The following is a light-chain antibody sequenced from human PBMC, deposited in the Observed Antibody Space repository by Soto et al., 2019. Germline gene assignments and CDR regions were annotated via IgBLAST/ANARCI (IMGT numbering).Light chain of an antibody. J-gene: IGKJ1*01. CDR1: QSISNH. Sequence: DIQMTQSPSSLSASVEDRVIITCRASQSISNHLNWYQQKPGKAPELLIFAASSLQSGVPSRFSGSGSGTDFTLTISSLQREDFATYFCQRTYSTPTFGQGTKVDIK. V-gene: IGKV1-39*01. CDR3: QRTYSTPT. CDR2: AAS.